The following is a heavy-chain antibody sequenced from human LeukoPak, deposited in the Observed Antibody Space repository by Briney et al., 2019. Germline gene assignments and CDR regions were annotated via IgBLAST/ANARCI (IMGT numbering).Heavy chain of an antibody. Sequence: PGGSLRLSCAASGFTFSSYGMHWVRQAPGKGLEWVAVISYDGSNKYYADSVKGRFTTSRDNSKNTLYLQMNSLKAEDTAVYYCAKYSSGWRDAFDIWGQGTMVTVSS. V-gene: IGHV3-30*18. CDR3: AKYSSGWRDAFDI. D-gene: IGHD6-19*01. CDR1: GFTFSSYG. J-gene: IGHJ3*02. CDR2: ISYDGSNK.